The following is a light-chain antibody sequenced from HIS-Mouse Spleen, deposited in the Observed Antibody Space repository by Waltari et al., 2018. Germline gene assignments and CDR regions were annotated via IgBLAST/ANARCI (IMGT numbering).Light chain of an antibody. CDR3: QQRSNWPPRVT. CDR1: QSVSSY. V-gene: IGKV3-11*01. J-gene: IGKJ5*01. CDR2: DAS. Sequence: EIVLTQSPATLSLSPGERATLPCRASQSVSSYLACYQQKPGQAPRLLIYDASNRATGIPARFSGSGSGTDFTLTISSLEPEDFAVYYCQQRSNWPPRVTFGQGTRLEIK.